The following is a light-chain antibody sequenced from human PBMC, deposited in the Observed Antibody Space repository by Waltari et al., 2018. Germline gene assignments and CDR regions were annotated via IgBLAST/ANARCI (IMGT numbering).Light chain of an antibody. J-gene: IGLJ2*01. Sequence: QSALTQPRSVSGSPGQSVTISCTGTSSAFGGYNHVSWYKQHPGEVPKPMIYDVTKRPSGVPARFSGSKSGNTASLTISGLQAEDEADYYCCSYAQTYTLIFGGGTKVTVL. CDR1: SSAFGGYNH. CDR3: CSYAQTYTLI. CDR2: DVT. V-gene: IGLV2-11*01.